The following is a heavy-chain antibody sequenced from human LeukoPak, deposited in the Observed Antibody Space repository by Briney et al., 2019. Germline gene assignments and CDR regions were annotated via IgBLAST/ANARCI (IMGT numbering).Heavy chain of an antibody. D-gene: IGHD1-26*01. J-gene: IGHJ4*02. V-gene: IGHV3-74*01. CDR1: GFTFSDYW. CDR2: INSDGSST. Sequence: GGSLRLSCAVSGFTFSDYWMHWVRQAPGKGPVWVSRINSDGSSTSYADSVKGRFTISRDNAKNTLYLQLNSLRAEDTAVYYCAKAHGGSYHSGIDWGQGTLVTVSS. CDR3: AKAHGGSYHSGID.